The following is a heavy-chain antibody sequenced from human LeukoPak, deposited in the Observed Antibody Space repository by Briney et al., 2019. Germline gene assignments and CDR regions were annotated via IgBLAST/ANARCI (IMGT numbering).Heavy chain of an antibody. Sequence: NASETLSLTCTVSGGSFSNDYWSWIRQPPGKGLEWIGYIYHNGKTNYNPSHKSRLTISLDTSKTQFSLNLNSMTAADTAIYYCARASEGIGFFDYWGQGILVTVSS. J-gene: IGHJ4*02. CDR2: IYHNGKT. V-gene: IGHV4-59*01. D-gene: IGHD2-2*03. CDR3: ARASEGIGFFDY. CDR1: GGSFSNDY.